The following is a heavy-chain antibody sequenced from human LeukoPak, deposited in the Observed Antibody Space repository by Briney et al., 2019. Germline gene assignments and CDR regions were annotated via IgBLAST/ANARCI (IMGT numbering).Heavy chain of an antibody. J-gene: IGHJ6*02. D-gene: IGHD5-18*01. V-gene: IGHV3-30*18. CDR3: AKEGGYSYGLYGMDV. Sequence: GGSLRLSCAASGFTFSSYGMHWVRQAPGKGVEWVGVISYDGSKKYYADSVKGRCTISRDNSKNKQYLQMNRLRAEDTAVYYCAKEGGYSYGLYGMDVWGQGTTVTVSS. CDR1: GFTFSSYG. CDR2: ISYDGSKK.